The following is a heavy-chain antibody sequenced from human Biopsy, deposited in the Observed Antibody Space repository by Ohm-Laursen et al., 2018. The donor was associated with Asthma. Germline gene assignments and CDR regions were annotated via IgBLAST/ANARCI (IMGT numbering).Heavy chain of an antibody. CDR3: ARAGESDLVGGLDV. CDR2: ISWDGINS. CDR1: GFTFSTYG. Sequence: SLRLSCAASGFTFSTYGMHWVRQAPGKGLEWVAYISWDGINSYYADSVKGRFTISRDNSRNTLYLQKNSLRADDTAVYYCARAGESDLVGGLDVWGQGTTVIVS. D-gene: IGHD2-21*01. V-gene: IGHV3-30*03. J-gene: IGHJ6*02.